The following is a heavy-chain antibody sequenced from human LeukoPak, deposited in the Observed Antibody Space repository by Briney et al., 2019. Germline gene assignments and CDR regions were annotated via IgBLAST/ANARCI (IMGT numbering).Heavy chain of an antibody. CDR2: INAGNGNT. D-gene: IGHD3-10*01. Sequence: GASVKVSCKASGYTFTSYAMHWVRQAPGQRLEWMGWINAGNGNTKYSQKFQGRVTITRDTSASTAYMELSSLRSEDTAVYYCARGCYGSGSPLDWYFDLWGRGTLVTVSS. J-gene: IGHJ2*01. CDR3: ARGCYGSGSPLDWYFDL. V-gene: IGHV1-3*01. CDR1: GYTFTSYA.